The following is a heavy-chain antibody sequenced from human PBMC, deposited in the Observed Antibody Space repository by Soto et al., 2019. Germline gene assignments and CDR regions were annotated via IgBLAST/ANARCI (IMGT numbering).Heavy chain of an antibody. V-gene: IGHV4-30-2*01. CDR1: GDSISRGGYS. D-gene: IGHD6-6*01. Sequence: SETLSLTCVVSGDSISRGGYSWTWIRQPPGKALEWIGNIYDSGSTSYNPSLKSRVTISVDRSKNQFSLKLTSVTAADTAVYFCARGSSSYYDYGMDVWGQGTTVTSP. CDR3: ARGSSSYYDYGMDV. J-gene: IGHJ6*02. CDR2: IYDSGST.